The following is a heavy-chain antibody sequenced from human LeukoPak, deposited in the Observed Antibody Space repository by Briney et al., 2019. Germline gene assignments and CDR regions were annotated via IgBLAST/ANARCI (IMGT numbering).Heavy chain of an antibody. CDR3: AKGDRRHCTGVKCYPFDY. D-gene: IGHD2-8*02. CDR1: GFTYANYA. V-gene: IGHV3-23*01. Sequence: PGGSLRLSCVASGFTYANYAMNWVRQAPGKRLEWVARITGTGGGGGIYYAASLKRRFTISRDNSKITLFLQMCSLTAEDTAVYHCAKGDRRHCTGVKCYPFDYWGQGTVVTVSS. CDR2: ITGTGGGGGI. J-gene: IGHJ4*02.